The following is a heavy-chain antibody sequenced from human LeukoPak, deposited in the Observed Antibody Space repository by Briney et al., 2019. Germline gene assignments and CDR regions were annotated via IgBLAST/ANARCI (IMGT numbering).Heavy chain of an antibody. CDR1: GYTFTGYY. CDR3: ARDPRDFYYDSSGYTGTRYAFDY. Sequence: ASVKVFCKASGYTFTGYYMHWVRQAPGQGLEYMVWINPNSGGTNYAQKFQGRVTMTRDTFISTAYMEMSRLRYDDTALYYCARDPRDFYYDSSGYTGTRYAFDYWGQGTLVTVSS. J-gene: IGHJ4*02. CDR2: INPNSGGT. D-gene: IGHD3-22*01. V-gene: IGHV1-2*02.